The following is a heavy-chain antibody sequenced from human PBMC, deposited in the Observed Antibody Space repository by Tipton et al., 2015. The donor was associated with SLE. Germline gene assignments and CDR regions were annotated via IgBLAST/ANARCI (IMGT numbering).Heavy chain of an antibody. Sequence: TLSLTCAVSGYSISSGYYWGWIRQPPGKGLEWIGSIYHSGSTYYNPSLKSRVTISVDTSKNQFSLKLSSVTAADTAVYYCARGPGILAAFDIWGQGTMVTVSS. CDR2: IYHSGST. D-gene: IGHD1-26*01. V-gene: IGHV4-38-2*01. CDR3: ARGPGILAAFDI. J-gene: IGHJ3*02. CDR1: GYSISSGYY.